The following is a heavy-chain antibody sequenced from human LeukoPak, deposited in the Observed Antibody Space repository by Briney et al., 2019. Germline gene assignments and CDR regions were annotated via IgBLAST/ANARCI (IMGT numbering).Heavy chain of an antibody. D-gene: IGHD3-22*01. J-gene: IGHJ4*02. CDR3: ARGEGYYYDSSGYYRPKAGFDY. Sequence: SETLSLTCTVSGGSISSYYWSWIRQPAGKGLEWIGRIYTSGSTNYNPSLKSRVTMSVDTSKTKFSLKLSSVTAADTAVYYCARGEGYYYDSSGYYRPKAGFDYWGQGTLVTVSS. V-gene: IGHV4-4*07. CDR1: GGSISSYY. CDR2: IYTSGST.